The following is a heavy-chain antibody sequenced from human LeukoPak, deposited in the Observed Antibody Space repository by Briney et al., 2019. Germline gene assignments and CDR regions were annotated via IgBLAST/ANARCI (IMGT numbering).Heavy chain of an antibody. CDR3: ARALVGQQLAFDY. J-gene: IGHJ4*02. CDR2: INAGNGNT. D-gene: IGHD6-13*01. V-gene: IGHV1-3*01. Sequence: ASVKVSCKASGYTFISYAMHWVRQAPGQRLEWMGWINAGNGNTKYSQKFQGRVTITRDTSASTAYMELSSLRSEDTAVYYCARALVGQQLAFDYWGQGTLVTVSS. CDR1: GYTFISYA.